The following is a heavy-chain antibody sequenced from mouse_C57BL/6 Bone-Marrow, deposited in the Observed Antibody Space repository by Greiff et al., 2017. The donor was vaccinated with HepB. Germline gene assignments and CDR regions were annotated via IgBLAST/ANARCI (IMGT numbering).Heavy chain of an antibody. CDR1: GYTFTSYG. CDR3: ARERWLLLFDY. J-gene: IGHJ2*01. Sequence: QVQLQQSGAELARPGASVKLSCKASGYTFTSYGISWVKQRTGQGLEWIGEIYPRSGNTYYNEKFKGKATLTADKSSSTAYMELHSLTSEDSAVYFCARERWLLLFDYWGQGTTLTVSS. CDR2: IYPRSGNT. D-gene: IGHD2-3*01. V-gene: IGHV1-81*01.